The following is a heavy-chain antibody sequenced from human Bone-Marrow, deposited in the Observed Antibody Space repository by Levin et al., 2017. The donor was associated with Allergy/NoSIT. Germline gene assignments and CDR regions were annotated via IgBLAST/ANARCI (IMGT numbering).Heavy chain of an antibody. CDR3: ARGGGGGSGNYYTQNFDF. CDR2: ISYDGNKK. D-gene: IGHD3-10*01. J-gene: IGHJ4*01. V-gene: IGHV3-30-3*01. Sequence: PGGSLRLSCAASGSAFSPYAFHWVRQAPGKGLEWVASISYDGNKKYNGDSVRGRLTISRDTSENTLYLQMDNLRPEDTAVYFCARGGGGGSGNYYTQNFDFWGQGTLVTVSS. CDR1: GSAFSPYA.